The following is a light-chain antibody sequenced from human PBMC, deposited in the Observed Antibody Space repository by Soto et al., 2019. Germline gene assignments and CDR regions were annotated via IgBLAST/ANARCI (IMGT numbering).Light chain of an antibody. CDR3: SSYTSSTTHVV. CDR1: SSDVGGYNY. CDR2: DVS. J-gene: IGLJ2*01. V-gene: IGLV2-14*01. Sequence: QSVLTQPASVSGSPGQSITISCTGTSSDVGGYNYVSWYQQHPGKAPKLVIYDVSNRPSGVSNRFSGSKSGNTASLTISGLQAEDEADYYCSSYTSSTTHVVFGGGTKLTVL.